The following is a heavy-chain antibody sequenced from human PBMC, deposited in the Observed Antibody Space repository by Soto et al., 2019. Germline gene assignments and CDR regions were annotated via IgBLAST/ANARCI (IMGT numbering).Heavy chain of an antibody. CDR1: GYTFTRYD. V-gene: IGHV1-8*01. CDR3: ARGKREHDILTDSYYDYMDV. J-gene: IGHJ6*03. D-gene: IGHD3-9*01. CDR2: MNPNSGNT. Sequence: QVQLVQSGAEVKKPGASVKVSCKASGYTFTRYDINWVRQATGQGLEWMGWMNPNSGNTGYAQKFQGRVTMTRDTSINTAYMELSSLRSEDTAVYYCARGKREHDILTDSYYDYMDVWGKGTTVTVSS.